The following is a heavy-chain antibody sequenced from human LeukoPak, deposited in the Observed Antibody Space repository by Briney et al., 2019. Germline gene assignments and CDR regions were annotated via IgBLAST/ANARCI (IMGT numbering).Heavy chain of an antibody. Sequence: PGGSPRLSCAASGFTFSSYSMNWVRQAPGKGLEWVSSNSSSSSYIYYADSVKGRFTISRDNAKNSLYLQMNSLRAEDTAVYYCARDYCSSTSCYVYYYGMDVWGQGTTVTVSS. J-gene: IGHJ6*02. D-gene: IGHD2-2*01. CDR2: NSSSSSYI. CDR1: GFTFSSYS. CDR3: ARDYCSSTSCYVYYYGMDV. V-gene: IGHV3-21*01.